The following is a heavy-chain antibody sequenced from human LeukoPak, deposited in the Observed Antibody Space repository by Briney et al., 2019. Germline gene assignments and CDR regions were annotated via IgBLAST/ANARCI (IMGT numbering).Heavy chain of an antibody. D-gene: IGHD4-23*01. CDR3: ARESLPYGGNSFGYYYGMDV. Sequence: SVKVSCKASEGTFSSYAISWVRQAPGQGLEWMGQIIPMLGTASYAQRFQGRVTLTADESTSTAYMELSSLRSEDTAVYYCARESLPYGGNSFGYYYGMDVWGQGTTVTVSS. V-gene: IGHV1-69*13. J-gene: IGHJ6*02. CDR1: EGTFSSYA. CDR2: IIPMLGTA.